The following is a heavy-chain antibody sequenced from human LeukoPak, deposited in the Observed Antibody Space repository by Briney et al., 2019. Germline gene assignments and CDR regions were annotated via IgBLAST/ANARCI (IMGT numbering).Heavy chain of an antibody. CDR3: TTREIVVEPAQTSMVRGVLWRSDF. CDR2: INAGNGNT. CDR1: GYTFTSYA. V-gene: IGHV1-3*01. D-gene: IGHD3-10*01. Sequence: ASVKVSCKASGYTFTSYAMHWVRQAPGQRLEWMRWINAGNGNTKYSQKFQGRVTITRDTSASTAYMELNSLRSEDTAVYYCTTREIVVEPAQTSMVRGVLWRSDFWGHGTLVTVSS. J-gene: IGHJ4*01.